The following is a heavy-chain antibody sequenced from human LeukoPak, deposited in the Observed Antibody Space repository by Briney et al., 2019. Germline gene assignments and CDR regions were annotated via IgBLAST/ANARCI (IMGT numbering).Heavy chain of an antibody. CDR1: GGSISSYY. CDR3: ARVWKYSSGWYIDY. Sequence: SETLSLTCTVSGGSISSYYWSWIRQPPGKGLEWIGYIYYSGSTNYNPSLKSRVTISIDTSKNQFSLKLSSVTAADTAVYYCARVWKYSSGWYIDYWGQGNLVTVSS. V-gene: IGHV4-59*01. D-gene: IGHD6-19*01. J-gene: IGHJ4*02. CDR2: IYYSGST.